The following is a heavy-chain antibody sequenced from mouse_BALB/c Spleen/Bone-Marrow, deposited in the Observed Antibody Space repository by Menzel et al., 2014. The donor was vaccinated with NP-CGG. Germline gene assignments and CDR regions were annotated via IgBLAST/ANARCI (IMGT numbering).Heavy chain of an antibody. D-gene: IGHD1-2*01. Sequence: QVQLQQSGAELVRPGSSVKISCKASGYAFSAYWMNWVKQRPGQGLEWIGQIYPGDGDTNYNGKFKGKATLTADKSSSTAYMELSSLTSEDSAVYFCTRSTATFDYWGQGTTLTVSS. CDR2: IYPGDGDT. CDR1: GYAFSAYW. V-gene: IGHV1-80*01. CDR3: TRSTATFDY. J-gene: IGHJ2*01.